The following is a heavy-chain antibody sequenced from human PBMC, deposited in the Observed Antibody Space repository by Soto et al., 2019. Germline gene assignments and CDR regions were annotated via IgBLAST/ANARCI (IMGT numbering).Heavy chain of an antibody. CDR2: IKQDGSEK. CDR3: ARGGVVVPAAIRGRGSAFDI. D-gene: IGHD2-2*01. CDR1: GFTFSSYW. J-gene: IGHJ3*02. Sequence: GGSLRLSCAASGFTFSSYWMSWVRQAPGKGLEWVANIKQDGSEKYYVDSVKGRFTISRDNAKNSLYLQMNSLRAEDTAVYYCARGGVVVPAAIRGRGSAFDIWGQGTMVTVSS. V-gene: IGHV3-7*04.